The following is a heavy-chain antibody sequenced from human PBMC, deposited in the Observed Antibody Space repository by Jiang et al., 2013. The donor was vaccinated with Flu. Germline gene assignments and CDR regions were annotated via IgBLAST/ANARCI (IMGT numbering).Heavy chain of an antibody. CDR2: IYPGDSDT. D-gene: IGHD5-18*01. Sequence: SLKISCKVSGYSFTNYWIGWVRQMPGRGPGWMGIIYPGDSDTTYSPSFQGQVTLSVDESISTAYLQWSSLKAADTAMYFCARRGYSYSFDYWGQGTLVTVSS. CDR3: ARRGYSYSFDY. J-gene: IGHJ4*02. V-gene: IGHV5-51*01. CDR1: GYSFTNYW.